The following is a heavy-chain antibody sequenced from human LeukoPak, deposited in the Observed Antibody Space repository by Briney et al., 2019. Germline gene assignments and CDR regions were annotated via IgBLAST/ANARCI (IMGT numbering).Heavy chain of an antibody. V-gene: IGHV3-53*01. Sequence: PGGSLRLSCAASGFTVSSKYMSWVRQAPGKGLEWVSVIYSDGSTYYADSVKGRFTISRDNSKNTLYLQMNSLRAEDTAVYYCAKDRERWLQLVFDYWGQGTLVTVSS. CDR2: IYSDGST. CDR3: AKDRERWLQLVFDY. J-gene: IGHJ4*02. CDR1: GFTVSSKY. D-gene: IGHD5-24*01.